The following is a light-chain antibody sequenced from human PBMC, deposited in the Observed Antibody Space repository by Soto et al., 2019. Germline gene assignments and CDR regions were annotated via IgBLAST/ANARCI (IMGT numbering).Light chain of an antibody. CDR3: QQYGSALRT. CDR2: DAS. V-gene: IGKV3-11*01. Sequence: EIVMTQSPSTLSLSAGDRATISCRASQSVSSCLAWYQQKPGQAPRLLIYDASNRATGISSRFSGSGSATDFTLTISRLEHEDFAVYYCQQYGSALRTFGQGTRLEIK. CDR1: QSVSSC. J-gene: IGKJ5*01.